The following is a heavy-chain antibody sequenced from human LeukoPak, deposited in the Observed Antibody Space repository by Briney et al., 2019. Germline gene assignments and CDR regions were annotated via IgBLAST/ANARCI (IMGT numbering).Heavy chain of an antibody. CDR2: ISSKGGTK. CDR3: ARVPYGYVSGNYRSDYYNMDV. CDR1: GFTLSSHE. V-gene: IGHV3-48*03. Sequence: GGSLRLSCAASGFTLSSHEVNWVRQAPGKGLEWISYISSKGGTKYYADSVKGRFTISRDNAKKSLYLQVNSLRAEDTAVYFCARVPYGYVSGNYRSDYYNMDVWGQGTTVTVSS. D-gene: IGHD3-16*02. J-gene: IGHJ6*02.